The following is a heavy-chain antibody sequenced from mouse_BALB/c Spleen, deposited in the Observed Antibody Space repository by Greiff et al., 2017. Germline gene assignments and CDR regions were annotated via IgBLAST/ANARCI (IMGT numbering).Heavy chain of an antibody. CDR2: INPYNDGT. V-gene: IGHV1-14*01. J-gene: IGHJ3*01. CDR3: ARPYYRTWFAY. D-gene: IGHD2-14*01. CDR1: GYTFTSYV. Sequence: EVQLQQSGPELVKPGASVKMSCKASGYTFTSYVMHWVKQKPGQGLEWIGYINPYNDGTKYNEKFKGKATLTSDKSSSTAYMELSSPTSEDSAVYYCARPYYRTWFAYWGQGTLVTVSA.